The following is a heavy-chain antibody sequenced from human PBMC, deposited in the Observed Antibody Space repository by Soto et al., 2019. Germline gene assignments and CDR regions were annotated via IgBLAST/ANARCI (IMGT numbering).Heavy chain of an antibody. CDR1: GGSISNGGYY. V-gene: IGHV4-31*11. Sequence: QLQLQESGPGLVKPSQTLSLTCAVSGGSISNGGYYWSWIRQHPGKGLERIGTIYFSGSTYYNPSLKGRVTISVATPNNQFSLKLSSVTAADTAVYYWARDSHSQQPNHRWGGGYMDVWGKGTTVTVSS. CDR3: ARDSHSQQPNHRWGGGYMDV. CDR2: IYFSGST. D-gene: IGHD6-13*01. J-gene: IGHJ6*03.